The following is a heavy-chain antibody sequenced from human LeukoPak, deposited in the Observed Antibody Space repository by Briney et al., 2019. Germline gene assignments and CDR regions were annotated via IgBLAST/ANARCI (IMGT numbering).Heavy chain of an antibody. J-gene: IGHJ4*02. CDR1: GFTFSSYS. Sequence: GGSLRLSCAASGFTFSSYSMNWVRQAPGKGLEWVSSISSSSSYIYYADSVKGRLTISRDNAKNSLYLQMNSLRAEDTAVYYCARDSDSSSWYLVNDYWGQGTLVTVSS. V-gene: IGHV3-21*01. D-gene: IGHD6-13*01. CDR2: ISSSSSYI. CDR3: ARDSDSSSWYLVNDY.